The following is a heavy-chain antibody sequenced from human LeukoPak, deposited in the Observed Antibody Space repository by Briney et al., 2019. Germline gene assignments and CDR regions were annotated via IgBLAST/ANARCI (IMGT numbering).Heavy chain of an antibody. Sequence: GGSLRLSCAASGFTFSNAWMSWVRQAPGKGLEWVGRIKSKTDGGTTDYAAPVKGRFTISRDDSKNTLYLQMNSLKTEDTAVYYCTSDRSSSWYGLYYYYMDVWGKGTTVTVSS. CDR3: TSDRSSSWYGLYYYYMDV. CDR1: GFTFSNAW. D-gene: IGHD6-13*01. CDR2: IKSKTDGGTT. J-gene: IGHJ6*03. V-gene: IGHV3-15*01.